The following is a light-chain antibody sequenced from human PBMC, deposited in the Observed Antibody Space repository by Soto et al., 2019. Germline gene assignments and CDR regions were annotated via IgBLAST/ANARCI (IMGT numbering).Light chain of an antibody. CDR2: DVS. J-gene: IGLJ1*01. CDR3: SSYTSSSTPFV. Sequence: QSALTQPASVSGSPGQSITISCTGTSSDVGVYNDVSWYQQHPGKAPKLMIYDVSNRPSGVSNRFSGSKSGNTASLTIYGLQAEDGADYYCSSYTSSSTPFVFGTGTTLTVL. V-gene: IGLV2-14*01. CDR1: SSDVGVYND.